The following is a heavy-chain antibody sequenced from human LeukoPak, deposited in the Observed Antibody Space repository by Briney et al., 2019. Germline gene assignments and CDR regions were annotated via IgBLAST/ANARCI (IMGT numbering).Heavy chain of an antibody. V-gene: IGHV4-59*01. CDR1: GGSISSYY. CDR3: ARGIDGYKSPGEYFDY. Sequence: SETLSLTCTVSGGSISSYYWSWIRQPPGKGLEWIGYIYYSGSTNYNPSLKSRVTISVDTSKNQFSLKLSSVTAADTAVYYCARGIDGYKSPGEYFDYWGQGTRVTVSS. CDR2: IYYSGST. D-gene: IGHD5-24*01. J-gene: IGHJ4*02.